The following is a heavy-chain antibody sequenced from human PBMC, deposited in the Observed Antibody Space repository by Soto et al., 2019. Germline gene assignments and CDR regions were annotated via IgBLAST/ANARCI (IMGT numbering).Heavy chain of an antibody. CDR3: ARGYYDVWSGYYYYGMDV. D-gene: IGHD3-3*01. CDR1: GGSISSSNW. V-gene: IGHV4-4*02. CDR2: IYHSGST. J-gene: IGHJ6*02. Sequence: SETLSLTCAVSGGSISSSNWWSWVRQPPGKGLEWIGEIYHSGSTNYNPSLKSRVTISVDKSKNQFSLKLSSVTAADTAVYYYARGYYDVWSGYYYYGMDVWGQGTTVTVSS.